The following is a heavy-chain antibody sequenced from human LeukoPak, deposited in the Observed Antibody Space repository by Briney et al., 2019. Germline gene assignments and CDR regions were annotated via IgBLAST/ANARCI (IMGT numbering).Heavy chain of an antibody. Sequence: PGGSLRLSCAASGFTFSSYGMHWVRQAPGKGLEWVSAISGSGGSTYYADSVKGRFTISRDNSKNTLYLQMNSLRAEDTAVYYCAKDQYDSSIFDYWGQGTLVTVSS. D-gene: IGHD3-22*01. V-gene: IGHV3-23*01. CDR3: AKDQYDSSIFDY. J-gene: IGHJ4*02. CDR2: ISGSGGST. CDR1: GFTFSSYG.